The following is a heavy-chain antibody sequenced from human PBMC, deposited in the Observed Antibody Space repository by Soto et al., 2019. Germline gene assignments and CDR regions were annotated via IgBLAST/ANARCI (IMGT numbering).Heavy chain of an antibody. Sequence: PSETLSLTCTVPGGSISSYYGSWILQPPGKGLEWVGCICYSGSTNYNASLQGRVTISVDTSKNQLSLQLSSVAAADTAADYVXXFYXXXSTNYTPSVKSRPTISVDSSKNQSSPTLSCVTAADTAVSYCARDSGIAGTAFDYWGQGTLVTVS. D-gene: IGHD6-6*01. CDR1: GGSISSYY. J-gene: IGHJ4*02. V-gene: IGHV4-59*01. CDR2: ICYSGST. CDR3: XXFYXXXSTNYTPSVKSRPTISVDSSKNQSSPTLSCVTAADTAVSYCARDSGIAGTAFDY.